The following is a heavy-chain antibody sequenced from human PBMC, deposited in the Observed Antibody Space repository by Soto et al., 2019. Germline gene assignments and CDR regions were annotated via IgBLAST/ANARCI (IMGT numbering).Heavy chain of an antibody. J-gene: IGHJ6*02. V-gene: IGHV4-39*01. CDR1: GGSISSSSYY. Sequence: QLQLQESGPGLVKPSETLSLTCTVSGGSISSSSYYWGWIRQPPGKGLEWIGSIYYRGSTYYNPSLKSRVPISVDTSKNQFSLKLSSVTAADTAVYYCARHSYYYGMDVWGQGTTVTVSS. CDR3: ARHSYYYGMDV. CDR2: IYYRGST.